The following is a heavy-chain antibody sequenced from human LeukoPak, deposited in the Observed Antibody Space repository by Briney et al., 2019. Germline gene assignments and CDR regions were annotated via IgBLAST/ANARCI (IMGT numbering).Heavy chain of an antibody. CDR1: GFTFSSYA. D-gene: IGHD6-19*01. V-gene: IGHV3-23*01. Sequence: PGGSLRLSCAASGFTFSSYAMSWVRQAPGKGLEWVSAISGSGGSTYYGDSVKGRFTISRDNPKNTLYLQMNSLRAEDTALYYCAKAGQWLSRYYFDYWGQGTLVTVSS. J-gene: IGHJ4*02. CDR3: AKAGQWLSRYYFDY. CDR2: ISGSGGST.